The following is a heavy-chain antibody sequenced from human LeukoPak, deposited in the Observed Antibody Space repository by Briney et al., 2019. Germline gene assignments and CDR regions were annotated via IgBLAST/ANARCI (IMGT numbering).Heavy chain of an antibody. CDR3: ARAPLYHYDSSGYLFDY. V-gene: IGHV4-39*07. J-gene: IGHJ4*02. Sequence: PSETLSLTCTVSGGSIGSSSYYWGWIRQPPGKGLEWIGIIYYSGTTYYNPSLKSRVTISVDTSKNQFSLKLSSVTAADTAIYYCARAPLYHYDSSGYLFDYWGQGTLVTVSS. CDR2: IYYSGTT. CDR1: GGSIGSSSYY. D-gene: IGHD3-22*01.